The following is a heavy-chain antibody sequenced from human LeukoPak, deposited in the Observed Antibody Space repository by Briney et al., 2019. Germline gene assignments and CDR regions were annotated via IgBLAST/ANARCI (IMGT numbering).Heavy chain of an antibody. J-gene: IGHJ6*03. V-gene: IGHV4-39*07. CDR2: IYHSGGT. CDR1: GGSISSSSYY. Sequence: SETLSLTCTVSGGSISSSSYYWGWIRQPPGKGLEWIGSIYHSGGTYYNPSLKSRVTISVDTSKNQFSLKLSSVTAADTAVYYCARGFGELEYYYYYMDVWGKGTTVTISS. CDR3: ARGFGELEYYYYYMDV. D-gene: IGHD3-10*01.